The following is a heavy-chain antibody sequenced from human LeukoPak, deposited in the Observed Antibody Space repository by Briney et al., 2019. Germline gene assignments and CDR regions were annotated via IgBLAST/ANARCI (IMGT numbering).Heavy chain of an antibody. Sequence: SETLFLTCTVSGGSFSGYYWSWIRQPPGKGLEWIGEINHSGSTNYNPSLKSRVTISVDTSKNQFSLKLSSVTAADTAVYYCARGGSVEVVPAASGYSGYDLGYYFDYWGQGTLVTVSS. CDR1: GGSFSGYY. D-gene: IGHD5-12*01. CDR3: ARGGSVEVVPAASGYSGYDLGYYFDY. CDR2: INHSGST. V-gene: IGHV4-34*01. J-gene: IGHJ4*02.